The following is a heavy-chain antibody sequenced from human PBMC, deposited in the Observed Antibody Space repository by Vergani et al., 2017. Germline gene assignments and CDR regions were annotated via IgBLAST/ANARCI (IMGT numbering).Heavy chain of an antibody. D-gene: IGHD1-26*01. J-gene: IGHJ4*02. CDR1: GFTFDDYT. V-gene: IGHV3-43*01. CDR2: ISLDGGST. Sequence: EVQLVESGGVVVQPGGSLRLSCAASGFTFDDYTMHWVRQGPGKGLEWVSLISLDGGSTYYADSVKGRFTISRDNSKNTLYLQMNSLRPEDTATDYCVKDAGSYESFFDSWGQGTLVTVSS. CDR3: VKDAGSYESFFDS.